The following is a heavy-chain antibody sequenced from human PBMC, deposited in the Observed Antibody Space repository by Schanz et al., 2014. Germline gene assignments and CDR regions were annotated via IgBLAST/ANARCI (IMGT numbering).Heavy chain of an antibody. D-gene: IGHD3-10*01. Sequence: EVQLLESGGGLVQPGGSLRLSCEASGFSFGNYGMSWVRQAPGKGLEWVSGFDAHDGRAYYADSAKGRFTISRDNSKSTLYVEMNSLRVEDTAVYYCAKGRFGELSAFDIWGRGTMVAVSS. J-gene: IGHJ3*02. CDR1: GFSFGNYG. CDR3: AKGRFGELSAFDI. CDR2: FDAHDGRA. V-gene: IGHV3-23*01.